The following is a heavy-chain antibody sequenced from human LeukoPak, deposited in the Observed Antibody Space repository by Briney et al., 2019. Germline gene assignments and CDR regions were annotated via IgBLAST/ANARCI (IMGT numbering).Heavy chain of an antibody. CDR2: INPNSGGT. D-gene: IGHD2-8*01. CDR1: GYTFTGYY. CDR3: ARRGYCTNGVCYAFDY. V-gene: IGHV1-2*06. J-gene: IGHJ4*02. Sequence: GALVKVSCKASGYTFTGYYMHWVRQAPGQGLEWMGRINPNSGGTNYAQKFQGRVTMTRDTSISTAYMELSRLRSDDTAVYYCARRGYCTNGVCYAFDYWGQGTLVTVSS.